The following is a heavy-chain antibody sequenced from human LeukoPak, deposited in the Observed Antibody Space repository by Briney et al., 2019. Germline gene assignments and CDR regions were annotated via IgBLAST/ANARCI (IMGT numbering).Heavy chain of an antibody. J-gene: IGHJ6*03. CDR1: GYTFTSYG. D-gene: IGHD3-10*01. CDR2: ISAYNGNT. Sequence: GASVKVSCKASGYTFTSYGISWVRQAPGQGLEWMGWISAYNGNTNYAQTLQGRVTMTTDTSTSTAYMELRSLRSDDTAVYYCARDYSSVYGSGSYQSGYYYYMDVWGKGTTVTISS. V-gene: IGHV1-18*01. CDR3: ARDYSSVYGSGSYQSGYYYYMDV.